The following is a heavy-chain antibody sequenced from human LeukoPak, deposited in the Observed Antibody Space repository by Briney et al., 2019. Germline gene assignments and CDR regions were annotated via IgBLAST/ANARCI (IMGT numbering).Heavy chain of an antibody. CDR3: ARDPDYRGSQPHGYFDY. CDR1: GFTFSSYA. D-gene: IGHD3-16*01. Sequence: GGSLRLSCAASGFTFSSYAMHWVRQAPGKGLEWVAFVRYDGSNKYYADSVKGRFTISRDNSKNTLFLQMNSLRAEDTAVYYCARDPDYRGSQPHGYFDYWGQGTLVTVSS. V-gene: IGHV3-30*02. CDR2: VRYDGSNK. J-gene: IGHJ4*02.